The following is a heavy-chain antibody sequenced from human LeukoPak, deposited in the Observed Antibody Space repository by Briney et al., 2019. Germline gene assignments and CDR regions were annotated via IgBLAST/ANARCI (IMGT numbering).Heavy chain of an antibody. Sequence: SETLSLTCTVSGGSISNYWSWVRQPPGKGLEWIGYIYYSGSTYYNPSLKSRVTISVDRSKNQFSLKLSSVTAADTAVYYCARDSGGFDPWGQGTLVTVSS. CDR1: GGSISNY. J-gene: IGHJ5*02. CDR2: IYYSGST. D-gene: IGHD1-26*01. CDR3: ARDSGGFDP. V-gene: IGHV4-59*12.